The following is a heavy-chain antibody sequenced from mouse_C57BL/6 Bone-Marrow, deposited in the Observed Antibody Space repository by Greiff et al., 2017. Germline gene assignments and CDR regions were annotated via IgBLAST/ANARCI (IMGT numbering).Heavy chain of an antibody. Sequence: QVQLQQPGAELVKPGASVKLSCKASGYTFTSYWMHWVKQRPGRGLEWIGRIDPNGGGTKYNEKFKGKATLTVDKPSSTAYMQLSSLTSEDSAVYFCARGGVITRNFFDYWGQGTTLTVSS. J-gene: IGHJ2*01. CDR3: ARGGVITRNFFDY. D-gene: IGHD1-1*01. CDR2: IDPNGGGT. V-gene: IGHV1-72*01. CDR1: GYTFTSYW.